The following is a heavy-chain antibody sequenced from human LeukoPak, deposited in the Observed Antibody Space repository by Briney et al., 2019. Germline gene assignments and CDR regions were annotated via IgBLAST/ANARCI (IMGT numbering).Heavy chain of an antibody. D-gene: IGHD3-22*01. J-gene: IGHJ4*02. CDR1: GGSISSYY. Sequence: PSETLSLTCAASGGSISSYYWSWIRQPPGKGLEFIGHIYYSGSTNYNPSLKSRVTISVDTFKKQISLNLSSVTAADTAVYYAAGAFHYSSRYIGPLDHWGQGTLVTVSS. V-gene: IGHV4-59*01. CDR3: AGAFHYSSRYIGPLDH. CDR2: IYYSGST.